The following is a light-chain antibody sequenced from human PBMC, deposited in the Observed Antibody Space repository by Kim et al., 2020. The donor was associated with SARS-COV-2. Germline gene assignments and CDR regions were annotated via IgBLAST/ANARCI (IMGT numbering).Light chain of an antibody. CDR2: GTS. J-gene: IGKJ5*01. V-gene: IGKV3-20*01. Sequence: PGERATLSCRASQSVSSNHLAWYQQRLGQAPRLLVYGTSNRATGIPDRFSGSGSGTDFTLTVSRLEPEDSAVYYCQQYGTSPPITFGQGTRLEIK. CDR1: QSVSSNH. CDR3: QQYGTSPPIT.